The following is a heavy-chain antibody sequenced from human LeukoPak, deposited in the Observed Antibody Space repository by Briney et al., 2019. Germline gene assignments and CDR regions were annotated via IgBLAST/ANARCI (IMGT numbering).Heavy chain of an antibody. V-gene: IGHV3-74*01. J-gene: IGHJ4*02. Sequence: TGGSLRLSCAASGFTFSSYWMHWVRQAPGKGLAWVSLIDSGLSSTIYADSVKGRFTISRDNAKNTLYLQMNSLRADDTAVYYCTRGRYYFDYWGQGTLVTVSS. CDR2: IDSGLSST. CDR1: GFTFSSYW. D-gene: IGHD4-17*01. CDR3: TRGRYYFDY.